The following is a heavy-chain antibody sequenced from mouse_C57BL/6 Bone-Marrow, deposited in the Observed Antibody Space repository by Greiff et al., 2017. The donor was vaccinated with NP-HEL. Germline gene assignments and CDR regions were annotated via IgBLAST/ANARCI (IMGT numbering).Heavy chain of an antibody. CDR3: ERGEVRREYYFDY. CDR2: INPNNGGT. Sequence: VQLQQSGPELVKPGASVKMSCKASGYTFTDYNMHWVKQSPGKSLEWIGYINPNNGGTCYNQKFKGKATLTVDKSSSTAYMELRSLTSEDSAVSNCERGEVRREYYFDYWGQGTTLTVSS. CDR1: GYTFTDYN. J-gene: IGHJ2*01. V-gene: IGHV1-22*01. D-gene: IGHD2-14*01.